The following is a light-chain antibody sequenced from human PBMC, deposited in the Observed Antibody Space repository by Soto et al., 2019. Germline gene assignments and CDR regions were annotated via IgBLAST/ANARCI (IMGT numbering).Light chain of an antibody. V-gene: IGKV3-15*01. CDR2: GAS. J-gene: IGKJ5*01. CDR1: QSISRS. Sequence: IVLTQSPAILSVSPGERATLSCRASQSISRSLAWYQQKPGQAPRLLIFGASTRATGFPARFSGSGSGTEFTLTISSLQSEDFAVYYCQQYNNWPFITFGQGTRLEIK. CDR3: QQYNNWPFIT.